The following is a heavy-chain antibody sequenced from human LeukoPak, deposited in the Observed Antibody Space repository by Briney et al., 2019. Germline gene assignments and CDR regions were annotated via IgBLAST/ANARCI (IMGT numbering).Heavy chain of an antibody. CDR1: GGSISSYY. J-gene: IGHJ4*02. V-gene: IGHV4-4*07. CDR2: IYISGST. Sequence: SETLSLTCTVSGGSISSYYWSWIRQPAGKGLEWIGRIYISGSTNYNPSFKSRVTMSVDTSKNQFSLRLTSVTAADTAVYYCARQTGSGLFILPGGQGTLVTVSS. D-gene: IGHD3/OR15-3a*01. CDR3: ARQTGSGLFILP.